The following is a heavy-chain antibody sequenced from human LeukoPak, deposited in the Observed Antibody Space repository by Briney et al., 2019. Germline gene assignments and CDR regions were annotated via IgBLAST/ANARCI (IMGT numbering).Heavy chain of an antibody. CDR2: TSSSDAGT. D-gene: IGHD2-21*01. Sequence: GGSLRLSCAASGFTFSSYSMNWVRQAPGKGLEWVAATSSSDAGTYHADSVRGRFTISRDNSKNTLYLQMNSLRAEDAAVYFCAKAPVTSCRGAYCYPFDSWGQGTLVTVSS. CDR1: GFTFSSYS. J-gene: IGHJ4*02. V-gene: IGHV3-23*01. CDR3: AKAPVTSCRGAYCYPFDS.